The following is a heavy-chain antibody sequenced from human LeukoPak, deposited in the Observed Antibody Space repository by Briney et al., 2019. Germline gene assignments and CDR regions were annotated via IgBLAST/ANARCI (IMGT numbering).Heavy chain of an antibody. CDR2: INPSGGST. CDR3: ARVVITIFGVVIGRFDP. J-gene: IGHJ5*02. V-gene: IGHV1-46*01. CDR1: GYTFTSYY. D-gene: IGHD3-3*01. Sequence: ASVKVSCKASGYTFTSYYIHWVRQAPGQGLEWMGIINPSGGSTIYAQKFQGRVTMTRDTSTSTAYMELRSLRSGDTAVYYCARVVITIFGVVIGRFDPWGQGTLVTVSS.